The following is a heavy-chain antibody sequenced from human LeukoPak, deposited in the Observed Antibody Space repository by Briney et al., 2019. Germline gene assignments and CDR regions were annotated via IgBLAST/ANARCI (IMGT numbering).Heavy chain of an antibody. CDR1: GFTFSSYE. CDR3: ARERSSGWFGTYYMDV. Sequence: GGSLRLSCAASGFTFSSYEMNWVRQAPGKGLEWVSYISSSGSTIYYADSVRGRFTISRDNAKNSLYLQMNSLRAEDTAVYYCARERSSGWFGTYYMDVWGKGTTVTVSS. V-gene: IGHV3-48*03. J-gene: IGHJ6*03. D-gene: IGHD6-19*01. CDR2: ISSSGSTI.